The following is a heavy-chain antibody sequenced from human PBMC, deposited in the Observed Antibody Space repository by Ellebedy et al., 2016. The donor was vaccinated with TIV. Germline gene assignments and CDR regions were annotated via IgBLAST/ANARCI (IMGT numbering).Heavy chain of an antibody. J-gene: IGHJ5*02. CDR1: GGSFSGYY. CDR3: ARGSGSCAP. V-gene: IGHV4-34*10. D-gene: IGHD3-10*01. CDR2: VSHGGSA. Sequence: MPSETLSLTCAVYGGSFSGYYWSWIRQSPEKGLEWIGEVSHGGSARYNPSLRNRVVMSIAKSRGRFSLNVTSLTVSDTAVYYCARGSGSCAPWGQGALVIVS.